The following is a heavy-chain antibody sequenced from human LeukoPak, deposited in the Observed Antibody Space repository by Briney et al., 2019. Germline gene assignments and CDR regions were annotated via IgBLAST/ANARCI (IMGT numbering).Heavy chain of an antibody. CDR3: ARVGDSSNSWFDP. CDR1: GSTFTNYY. V-gene: IGHV1-46*01. D-gene: IGHD6-19*01. CDR2: INPSGGSS. J-gene: IGHJ5*02. Sequence: ASVKVSCKASGSTFTNYYIHWMRQAPGRGLEWMGIINPSGGSSSNAQNFQGRVTMTRDTSTSTVYMEMSSLRYEDTAVYYCARVGDSSNSWFDPWGQGTLVTVSS.